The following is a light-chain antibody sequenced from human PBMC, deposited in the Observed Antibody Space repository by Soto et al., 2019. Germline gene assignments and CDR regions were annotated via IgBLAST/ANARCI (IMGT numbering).Light chain of an antibody. V-gene: IGLV2-14*01. CDR3: SSYTSSITPYV. CDR2: GVS. J-gene: IGLJ1*01. Sequence: QSALTQPASVSGSPGQSITISCTGTITDIGAYNYVSWYQQHPGKAPKLLIYGVSSRPSGVSNRFSGSKSGNAAYLTISGLQADDEAEYYCSSYTSSITPYVFGTGTKVT. CDR1: ITDIGAYNY.